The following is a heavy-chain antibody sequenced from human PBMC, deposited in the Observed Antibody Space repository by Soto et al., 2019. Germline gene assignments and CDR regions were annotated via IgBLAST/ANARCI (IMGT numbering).Heavy chain of an antibody. Sequence: GGSLRLSCAASGFTFSSYSMNWVRQAPGKGLEWVSYISSSSSTIYYADSVKGRFTISRDNAKNSLYLQMNSLRAEDTAVYYCACHNGVPVTTPKRKYYYYMDVWGKGTTVTVSS. CDR1: GFTFSSYS. D-gene: IGHD4-17*01. CDR2: ISSSSSTI. J-gene: IGHJ6*03. CDR3: ACHNGVPVTTPKRKYYYYMDV. V-gene: IGHV3-48*01.